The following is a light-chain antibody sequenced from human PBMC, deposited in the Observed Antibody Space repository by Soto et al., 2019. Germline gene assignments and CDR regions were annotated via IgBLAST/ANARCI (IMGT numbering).Light chain of an antibody. CDR1: QNIRNW. CDR2: YAS. J-gene: IGKJ1*01. V-gene: IGKV1-5*01. Sequence: DIQMTQSPSTLSASVGDRVTITCRASQNIRNWLAWYQQRPGKAPKLLIYYASSLQSGVPLRFSGSGSGTEFTLIINSLQPDDLGSYYCQHQGTFGQGTKVEIK. CDR3: QHQGT.